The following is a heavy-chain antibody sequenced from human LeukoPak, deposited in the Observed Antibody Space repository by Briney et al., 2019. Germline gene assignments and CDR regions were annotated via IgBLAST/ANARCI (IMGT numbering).Heavy chain of an antibody. V-gene: IGHV3-30*02. CDR3: AKASRHIAVDGNDYFDY. J-gene: IGHJ4*02. CDR1: GFTFSSYG. Sequence: GGSLRLSCAASGFTFSSYGMHWVRQAPGKGLEWVAFIRYDGSNKYYADSVKGRFTISRDNSKNTLYLQMNSLRAEDTAVYYCAKASRHIAVDGNDYFDYWGQATLVTVSS. CDR2: IRYDGSNK. D-gene: IGHD6-19*01.